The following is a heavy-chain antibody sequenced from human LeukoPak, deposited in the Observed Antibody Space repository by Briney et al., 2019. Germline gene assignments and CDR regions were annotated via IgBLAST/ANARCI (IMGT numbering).Heavy chain of an antibody. CDR3: ARDRGDYVWGSYRYTLDY. CDR2: IIPIFGTA. D-gene: IGHD3-16*02. V-gene: IGHV1-69*05. J-gene: IGHJ4*02. CDR1: GGTFSSYA. Sequence: SVKVSCKASGGTFSSYAISWVRQAPGQGLEWMGRIIPIFGTANYAQKFQGRLTITTDESTSTAYMELSSLRSEDTAVYYCARDRGDYVWGSYRYTLDYWGQGALVTVSS.